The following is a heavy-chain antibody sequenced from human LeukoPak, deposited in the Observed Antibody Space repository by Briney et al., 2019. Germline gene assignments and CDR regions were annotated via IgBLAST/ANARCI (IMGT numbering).Heavy chain of an antibody. Sequence: PSETLSLTCTVSGGSISSYYWSWVRQPAGKGLEWIGRIDTSGKTNYKPSLKSRVTMSVDTSKNQFSLKLTSVTAADTAVYYCARGRSCSWYFLDYWGQGTLVTVSS. D-gene: IGHD6-13*01. CDR2: IDTSGKT. CDR3: ARGRSCSWYFLDY. J-gene: IGHJ4*02. CDR1: GGSISSYY. V-gene: IGHV4-4*07.